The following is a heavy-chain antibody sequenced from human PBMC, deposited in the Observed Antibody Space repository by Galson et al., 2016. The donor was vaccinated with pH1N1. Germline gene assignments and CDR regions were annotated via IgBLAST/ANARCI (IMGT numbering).Heavy chain of an antibody. J-gene: IGHJ5*02. CDR3: ARGNPIWGYSGWS. D-gene: IGHD1-26*01. V-gene: IGHV1-8*03. CDR1: GYPFSSHD. Sequence: SVKVSCKVSGYPFSSHDINWVRQAPGQGLEWMGWLRPNTGQTGSAQKFQGRITITGDTSISTGYMELSSLKFDDTAVYYCARGNPIWGYSGWSWGQGTLVTVAS. CDR2: LRPNTGQT.